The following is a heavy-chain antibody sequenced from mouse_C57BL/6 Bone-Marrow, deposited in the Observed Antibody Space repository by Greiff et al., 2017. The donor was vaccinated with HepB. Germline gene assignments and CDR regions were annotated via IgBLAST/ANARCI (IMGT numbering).Heavy chain of an antibody. CDR1: GYTFTSYW. CDR3: ARVHYDYDGY. Sequence: QVQLQQPGAELVKPGASVKLSCKASGYTFTSYWMQWVKQRPGQGLEWIGEIDPSDSYTNYNQKFKGKATLTVDTSSSTAYMQLSSLTSEDSAVYYCARVHYDYDGYWGQGTTLTVSS. D-gene: IGHD2-4*01. CDR2: IDPSDSYT. J-gene: IGHJ2*01. V-gene: IGHV1-50*01.